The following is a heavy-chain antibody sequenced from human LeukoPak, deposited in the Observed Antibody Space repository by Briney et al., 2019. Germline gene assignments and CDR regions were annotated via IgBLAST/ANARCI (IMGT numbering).Heavy chain of an antibody. CDR1: GGSISSSAY. J-gene: IGHJ4*02. D-gene: IGHD5-18*01. Sequence: PSETLSLTCTVSGGSISSSAYWGWIRQPPGKGLEWIGSIYYSKNTYYNPSLKSRVTISADTSKNQFSLTLGSVSATDTAVYYCVSPRGFSYGYFDYWGQGTLVTVSS. V-gene: IGHV4-39*01. CDR3: VSPRGFSYGYFDY. CDR2: IYYSKNT.